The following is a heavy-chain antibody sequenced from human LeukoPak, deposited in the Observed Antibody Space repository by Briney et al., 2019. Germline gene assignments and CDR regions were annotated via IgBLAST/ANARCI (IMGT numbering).Heavy chain of an antibody. CDR2: IKEDGSEK. CDR1: GLTFSSSW. J-gene: IGHJ4*02. V-gene: IGHV3-7*01. Sequence: GRSLKLSCAASGLTFSSSWMTWVRQTPGKGLEWVANIKEDGSEKYYVDSVKGRFTISRDNAKNSLYLQMNSLRAEDTALYYCATDVGADWGQGTLVTVSS. CDR3: ATDVGAD.